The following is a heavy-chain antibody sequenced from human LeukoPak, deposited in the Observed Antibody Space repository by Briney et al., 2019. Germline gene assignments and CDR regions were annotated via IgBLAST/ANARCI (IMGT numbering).Heavy chain of an antibody. J-gene: IGHJ4*02. D-gene: IGHD6-19*01. V-gene: IGHV1-8*01. CDR1: GYTFTSYA. Sequence: GASVKVSCKASGYTFTSYAISWVRQAPGRGPEWMGWVSLYSGNTDYAQKFQGRVTMTRNTPISTAYMELSSLRSEDTAVYYCARGSLSGWSGYFDYWGQGTLVTVSS. CDR2: VSLYSGNT. CDR3: ARGSLSGWSGYFDY.